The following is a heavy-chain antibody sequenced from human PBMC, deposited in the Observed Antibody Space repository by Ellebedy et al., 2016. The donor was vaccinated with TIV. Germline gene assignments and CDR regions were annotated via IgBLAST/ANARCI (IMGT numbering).Heavy chain of an antibody. CDR2: INQDGSQK. CDR1: GFIFNDYW. V-gene: IGHV3-7*01. Sequence: GESLKISCAAPGFIFNDYWMHWVRQTPGRGLELVANINQDGSQKYYVDSVKGRFTISRDNAKNSLYLQMNSLRDEDTAVYYCARAIGVADCSWGQGTLVTVSS. D-gene: IGHD2-21*02. CDR3: ARAIGVADCS. J-gene: IGHJ5*02.